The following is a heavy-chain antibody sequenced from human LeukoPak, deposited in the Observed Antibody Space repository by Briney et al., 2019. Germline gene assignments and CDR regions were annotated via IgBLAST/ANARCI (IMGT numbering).Heavy chain of an antibody. CDR2: IYHSGST. V-gene: IGHV4-30-2*01. D-gene: IGHD3-10*01. CDR3: AREDPYGSGSQRDY. Sequence: SETLSLTCTVSGGSISSGGYYWSWIRQPPGKGLEWIGYIYHSGSTYYNPSLRGRVTISVDRFKNQLSLKLSFVTAADTAVYYCAREDPYGSGSQRDYWGQGTLVTASS. J-gene: IGHJ4*02. CDR1: GGSISSGGYY.